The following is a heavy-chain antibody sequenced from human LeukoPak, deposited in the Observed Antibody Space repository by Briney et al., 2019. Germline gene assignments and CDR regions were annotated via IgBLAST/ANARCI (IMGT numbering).Heavy chain of an antibody. CDR2: IYTSGST. J-gene: IGHJ4*01. Sequence: SETLSLTCTVSGGSISSYYLSWIRQPAGKGLEWIGRIYTSGSTNYNPSLKSRVTMSVDTSKNQFSLKLSSVTAADTAVYYCARGSGYSGYDWVYYFDYWGQGTLVTVSS. V-gene: IGHV4-4*07. CDR1: GGSISSYY. CDR3: ARGSGYSGYDWVYYFDY. D-gene: IGHD5-12*01.